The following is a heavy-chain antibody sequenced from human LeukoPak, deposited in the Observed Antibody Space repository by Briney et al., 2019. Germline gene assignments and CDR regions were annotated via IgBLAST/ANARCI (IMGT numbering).Heavy chain of an antibody. CDR1: DYPIAKADY. J-gene: IGHJ4*02. CDR3: AGLFAGYVPKYGDS. Sequence: SETLSLSLSDPDYPIAKADYWAWFRQFPGKGLEWFAAIIHLVSPYYNQSLERRVTISTDTSKDLFVLKVTSLTAPVTAIYYFAGLFAGYVPKYGDSRGQRILVTVSS. CDR2: IIHLVSP. D-gene: IGHD5-12*01. V-gene: IGHV4-38-2*01.